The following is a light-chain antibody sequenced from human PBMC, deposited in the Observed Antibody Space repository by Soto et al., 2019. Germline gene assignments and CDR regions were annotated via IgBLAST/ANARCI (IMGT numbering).Light chain of an antibody. CDR3: LQDYNYPRT. Sequence: IQMTQSPSSLSASVGDRVTITCRASQNVESYLNWYQQRPGKAPKLLIYAASSLQSGVPSRFSGSGSGTDFTLTISSLQPEDFATYYCLQDYNYPRTFGQGTKGDIK. V-gene: IGKV1-6*01. CDR2: AAS. J-gene: IGKJ1*01. CDR1: QNVESY.